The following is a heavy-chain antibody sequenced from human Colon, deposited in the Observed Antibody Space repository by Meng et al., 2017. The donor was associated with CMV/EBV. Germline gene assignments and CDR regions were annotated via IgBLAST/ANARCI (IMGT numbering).Heavy chain of an antibody. D-gene: IGHD2-2*01. CDR2: IRQDGNQQ. J-gene: IGHJ4*02. V-gene: IGHV3-7*03. CDR1: GFIFGNSW. Sequence: GGSLRLSCVASGFIFGNSWMTWVRQAPGKGLEWVASIRQDGNQQFYLDSVRGRFTISRDNAKNSLYLQMNNLRAEDTAVYYCARAPRIFEDSTSSPSYYFDYWGQGTLVTVSS. CDR3: ARAPRIFEDSTSSPSYYFDY.